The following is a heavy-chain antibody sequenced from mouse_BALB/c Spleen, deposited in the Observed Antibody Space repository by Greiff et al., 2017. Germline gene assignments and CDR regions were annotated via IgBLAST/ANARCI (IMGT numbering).Heavy chain of an antibody. CDR2: IWSGGST. J-gene: IGHJ2*01. CDR1: GFSLTSYG. D-gene: IGHD2-13*01. CDR3: ARNLGRDYWDYFDY. V-gene: IGHV2-2*02. Sequence: VQLKESGPGLVQPSQSLSITCTVSGFSLTSYGVHWVRQSPGKGLEWLGVIWSGGSTDYNAAFISRLSISKDNSKSQVFFKMNSLQANDTAIYYCARNLGRDYWDYFDYWGQGTTLTVSS.